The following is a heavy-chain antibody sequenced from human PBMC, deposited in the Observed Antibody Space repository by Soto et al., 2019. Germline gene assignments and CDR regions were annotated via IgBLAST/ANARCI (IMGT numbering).Heavy chain of an antibody. J-gene: IGHJ6*04. D-gene: IGHD2-15*01. CDR2: IQSGGPT. CDR1: GFTVSSKY. V-gene: IGHV3-66*01. CDR3: ARDDVLCDGGRCYGVPLDA. Sequence: GGSLRLSCAASGFTVSSKYMSWVRQAPGKGLELVSLIQSGGPTYYADSVKGRFTISRDTSENTVHLQMDSLRAEDTAVYYCARDDVLCDGGRCYGVPLDAWGKGTTVTVSS.